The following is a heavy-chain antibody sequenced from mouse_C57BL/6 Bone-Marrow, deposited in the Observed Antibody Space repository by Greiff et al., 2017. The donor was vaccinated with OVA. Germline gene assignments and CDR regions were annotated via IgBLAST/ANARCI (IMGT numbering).Heavy chain of an antibody. J-gene: IGHJ4*01. CDR2: INPYNGGT. CDR1: GYTFTDYY. V-gene: IGHV1-19*01. D-gene: IGHD1-1*01. Sequence: EVQLQQSGPVLVKPGASVKMSCKASGYTFTDYYMNWVKQSHGKSLEWIGVINPYNGGTSYNPKFKGKATLTVDKSSSTAYMELNSLTSEDSAVYYCARRDYYGSSPYYYAMDYWGQGTSVTVSS. CDR3: ARRDYYGSSPYYYAMDY.